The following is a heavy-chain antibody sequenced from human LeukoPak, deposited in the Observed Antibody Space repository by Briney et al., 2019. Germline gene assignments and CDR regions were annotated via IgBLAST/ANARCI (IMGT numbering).Heavy chain of an antibody. Sequence: GGSLRLSCAASGLTFSSYWMHWVRQAPGKGLVWVSRINSDGSSTSYADSVKGRFTISRDNAKNTLYLQMNSLRAEDTAVYYCARAKPAAGSFDYWGQGTLVTVSS. V-gene: IGHV3-74*01. J-gene: IGHJ4*02. CDR3: ARAKPAAGSFDY. CDR2: INSDGSST. D-gene: IGHD2-2*01. CDR1: GLTFSSYW.